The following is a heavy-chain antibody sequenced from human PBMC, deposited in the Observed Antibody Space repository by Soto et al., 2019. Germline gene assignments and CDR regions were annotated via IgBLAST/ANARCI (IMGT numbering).Heavy chain of an antibody. Sequence: QVQLQESGPGLVKPSETLSLTCTVSGGSISSYYWSWIRQPPGKGLEWIGHIYYSGSTTYNPSLKSRVTISVDTSKNQFSLKLSSVTAADTAVYYCARGRVRWYTFPFDYWGQGTLVTVSS. CDR1: GGSISSYY. V-gene: IGHV4-59*01. CDR2: IYYSGST. CDR3: ARGRVRWYTFPFDY. D-gene: IGHD6-13*01. J-gene: IGHJ4*02.